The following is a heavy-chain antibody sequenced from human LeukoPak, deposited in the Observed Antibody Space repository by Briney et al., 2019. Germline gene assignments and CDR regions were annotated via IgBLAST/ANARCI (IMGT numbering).Heavy chain of an antibody. CDR2: TYTGGNS. CDR1: GFTVSSIH. CDR3: ARGGRGSAAVVAPRSFDV. J-gene: IGHJ3*01. Sequence: GGSLRLSCAASGFTVSSIHMVWVRQAPGKGLEWVSVTYTGGNSYYADSVKGRFIISRDISKNTLYLQMNSLRAEDSALYYCARGGRGSAAVVAPRSFDVWGQGTMVTVSS. V-gene: IGHV3-53*01. D-gene: IGHD3-22*01.